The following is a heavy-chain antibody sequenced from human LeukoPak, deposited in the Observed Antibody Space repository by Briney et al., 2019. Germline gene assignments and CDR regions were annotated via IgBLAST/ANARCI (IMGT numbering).Heavy chain of an antibody. CDR1: GGSLSGYY. CDR3: AREGRMSMGIEY. J-gene: IGHJ4*02. CDR2: INHGGST. D-gene: IGHD4/OR15-4a*01. Sequence: SETLSLTCAVYGGSLSGYYWSWIRQSPGEGLGWIGEINHGGSTNYNPSLKSRVTISVDTSKNPFSLKLSSVTAADTAVYFCAREGRMSMGIEYWGQGTLVTVSS. V-gene: IGHV4-34*01.